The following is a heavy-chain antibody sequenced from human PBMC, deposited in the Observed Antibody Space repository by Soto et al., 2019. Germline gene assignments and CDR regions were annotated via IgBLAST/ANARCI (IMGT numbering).Heavy chain of an antibody. CDR3: ARKAPMVRGVIITSPAWYYYYGMDV. Sequence: VKVSCKASGGTFSSYAISWVRQAPGQGLEWMGGIIPIFGTANYAQKFQGRVTITADESTSTAYMELSSLRSEDTAVYYCARKAPMVRGVIITSPAWYYYYGMDVWGQGTTVTVSS. CDR2: IIPIFGTA. V-gene: IGHV1-69*13. CDR1: GGTFSSYA. D-gene: IGHD3-10*01. J-gene: IGHJ6*02.